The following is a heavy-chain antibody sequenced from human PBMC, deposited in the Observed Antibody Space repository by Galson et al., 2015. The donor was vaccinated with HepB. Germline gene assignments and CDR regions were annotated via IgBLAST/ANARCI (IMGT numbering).Heavy chain of an antibody. V-gene: IGHV3-23*01. CDR1: GFTFSRHS. CDR2: ISGGGGST. CDR3: AKARSTCSSSDCYYYYGIDV. J-gene: IGHJ6*02. Sequence: SLRLSCAASGFTFSRHSISWVRQAPGKGLEWVSVISGGGGSTHYADSVKGRFTISRDNSKNTLYLQMNSLRAEDTAVYYCAKARSTCSSSDCYYYYGIDVWGQGTTVTVSS. D-gene: IGHD2-2*01.